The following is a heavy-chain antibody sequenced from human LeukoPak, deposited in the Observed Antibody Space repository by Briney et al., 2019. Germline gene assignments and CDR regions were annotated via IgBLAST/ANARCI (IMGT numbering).Heavy chain of an antibody. CDR1: GFTFGDYA. V-gene: IGHV3-49*04. CDR3: TREDYGSGTYYYYYMDV. CDR2: IRSKAYGGTT. J-gene: IGHJ6*03. D-gene: IGHD3-10*01. Sequence: GGSLRLSCTASGFTFGDYAMSWVRQAPGKGLEWVGFIRSKAYGGTTEYAASVKGRFTISRDDSKSIAYLQMNSLKTEDTAVYYCTREDYGSGTYYYYYMDVWGKGTTVTISS.